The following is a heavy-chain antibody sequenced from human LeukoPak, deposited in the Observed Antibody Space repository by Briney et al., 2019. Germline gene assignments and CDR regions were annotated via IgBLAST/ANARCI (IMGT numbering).Heavy chain of an antibody. V-gene: IGHV4-31*03. D-gene: IGHD6-19*01. CDR1: GGSISSGGYY. J-gene: IGHJ4*02. CDR2: IYYSGST. CDR3: ATLAVAGQIFDY. Sequence: SETLSLTCTVSGGSISSGGYYWSWIRQHPGKGLEWIGYIYYSGSTYYNPSLKSRVTISVDTSKNQFSLKLSSVTAADTAVYYCATLAVAGQIFDYWGQGTLVTVSS.